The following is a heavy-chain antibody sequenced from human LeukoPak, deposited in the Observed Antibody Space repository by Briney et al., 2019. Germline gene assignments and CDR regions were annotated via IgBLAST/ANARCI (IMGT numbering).Heavy chain of an antibody. Sequence: SETLSLTCTVSGGSISSYYWSWIRQPPGKGLEWIGHISYSERTNYNPSLKSRVTISVDTSENQFSLKLSSVTAADTAVYYCARLRDSSGFHNWFDPWGRGTLVTVSS. CDR1: GGSISSYY. CDR2: ISYSERT. D-gene: IGHD3-22*01. V-gene: IGHV4-59*01. J-gene: IGHJ5*02. CDR3: ARLRDSSGFHNWFDP.